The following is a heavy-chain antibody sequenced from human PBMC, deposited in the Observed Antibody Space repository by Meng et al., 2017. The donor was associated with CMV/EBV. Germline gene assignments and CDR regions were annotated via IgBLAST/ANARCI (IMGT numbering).Heavy chain of an antibody. Sequence: GESLKISCAASGFTFSSYAMHWVCQAPGKGLEWVAVISYDGSNKYYADSVKGRFTISRDNSKNTLYLKMNSLRAEDTAVYYCAREGAGTIYSMDVWGQGTTVTVSS. V-gene: IGHV3-30*04. J-gene: IGHJ6*02. CDR2: ISYDGSNK. CDR1: GFTFSSYA. D-gene: IGHD1-1*01. CDR3: AREGAGTIYSMDV.